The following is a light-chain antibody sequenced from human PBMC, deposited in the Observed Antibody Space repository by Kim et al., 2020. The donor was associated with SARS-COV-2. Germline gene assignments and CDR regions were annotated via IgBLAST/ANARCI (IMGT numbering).Light chain of an antibody. CDR1: QSLVYRDWNTD. Sequence: PASIPFTSTQSLVYRDWNTDLNWFHQMPGQSPRRLIYKVSNRDSGVPDRFSGSGSSTDFTLQISRVDAEDVGIYYCMQGTHWPFTFGPGTKVDIK. CDR2: KVS. V-gene: IGKV2-30*01. J-gene: IGKJ3*01. CDR3: MQGTHWPFT.